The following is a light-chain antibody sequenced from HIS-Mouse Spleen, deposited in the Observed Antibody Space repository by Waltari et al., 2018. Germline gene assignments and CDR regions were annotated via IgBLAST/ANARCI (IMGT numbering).Light chain of an antibody. CDR1: NIGSKN. CDR3: QVWDSSTMV. V-gene: IGLV3-9*01. Sequence: SYELTQPLSVSVALGQTARITCGGNNIGSKNVHWYQQKPGQAPVLVIYNLPSGIPERCAGSNSGNAATLTISRGQAGDEADYYCQVWDSSTMVFGGETKLTVL. J-gene: IGLJ2*01.